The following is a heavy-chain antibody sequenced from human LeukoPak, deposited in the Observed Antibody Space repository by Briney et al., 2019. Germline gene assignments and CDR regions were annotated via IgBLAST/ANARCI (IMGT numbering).Heavy chain of an antibody. Sequence: SVKVSCKASGYTFNGYYMHWVRQAPGQGLEWMGGIIPIFGTSNYAQKFQGRVTITADESTSTAYMELSSLRSEDTAVYYCARDRRQQLENWFDPWGQGTLVTVSS. CDR1: GYTFNGYY. V-gene: IGHV1-69*13. D-gene: IGHD6-13*01. CDR3: ARDRRQQLENWFDP. J-gene: IGHJ5*02. CDR2: IIPIFGTS.